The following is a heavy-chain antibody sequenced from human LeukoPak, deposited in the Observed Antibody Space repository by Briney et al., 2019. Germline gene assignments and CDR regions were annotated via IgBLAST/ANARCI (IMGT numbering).Heavy chain of an antibody. J-gene: IGHJ4*02. CDR3: ARSYSSRSKGFGY. V-gene: IGHV1-8*01. CDR2: MNPNSGNT. Sequence: ASVKVSCKASGYTFTSYDINWVRQATGQGLEWMGWMNPNSGNTGYAQKFQGRVTMTRNTSISTAYMELGSLRSEDTAVYYCARSYSSRSKGFGYWGQRTLVTVSS. CDR1: GYTFTSYD. D-gene: IGHD6-13*01.